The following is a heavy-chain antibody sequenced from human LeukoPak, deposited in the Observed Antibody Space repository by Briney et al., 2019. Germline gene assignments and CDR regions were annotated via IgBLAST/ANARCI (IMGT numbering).Heavy chain of an antibody. Sequence: PSETLSLTCAVYGGSFSGYYWSWIRQPPGKGLEWIGEINHSGSTNYNPSLKSRVTISVDTSKNQFSLKLSSVTAADTAVYYCARRSPIVVRPWGQGTLVTVSS. CDR2: INHSGST. CDR1: GGSFSGYY. J-gene: IGHJ5*02. D-gene: IGHD2-2*01. CDR3: ARRSPIVVRP. V-gene: IGHV4-34*01.